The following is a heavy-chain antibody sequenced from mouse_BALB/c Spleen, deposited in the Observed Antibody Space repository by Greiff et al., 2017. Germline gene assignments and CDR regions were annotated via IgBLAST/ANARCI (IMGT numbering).Heavy chain of an antibody. D-gene: IGHD2-2*01. V-gene: IGHV5-9-3*01. Sequence: EVHLVESGGGLVKPGGSLKLSCAASGFTFSSYTMSWVRQTPEKRLEWVATISSGSSTIYYADTVKGRFTISRDNPKNTLFLQMTSLRSEDTAMYYCARRENGYDSYAMDYWGQGTSVTVSS. J-gene: IGHJ4*01. CDR1: GFTFSSYT. CDR3: ARRENGYDSYAMDY. CDR2: ISSGSSTI.